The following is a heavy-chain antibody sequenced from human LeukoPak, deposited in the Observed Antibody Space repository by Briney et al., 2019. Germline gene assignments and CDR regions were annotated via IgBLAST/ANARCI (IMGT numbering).Heavy chain of an antibody. CDR2: FDPEDGET. D-gene: IGHD3-22*01. V-gene: IGHV1-24*01. Sequence: GASVKVSCKVSGYTLTQLSMHWVGQAPGKGREWMGGFDPEDGETIYAQKFKGRVTMNEDTSTDTGYMELSSLRAEEPAVCECVTVAAMIGALDYWGQRTLVTVSS. CDR3: VTVAAMIGALDY. J-gene: IGHJ4*02. CDR1: GYTLTQLS.